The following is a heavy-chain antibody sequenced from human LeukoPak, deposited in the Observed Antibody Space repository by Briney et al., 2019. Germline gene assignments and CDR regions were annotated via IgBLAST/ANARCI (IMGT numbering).Heavy chain of an antibody. Sequence: GSLRLSCVASGFTFNTYWMSWVRQAPGKGLEWVANINHDGSGKYYVDSVKGRLTISRDNAKNSLYLQMNSLRVEDTAVYYCASGPFNIAAHDAFNFWGQGTAVTVSS. D-gene: IGHD2-21*01. V-gene: IGHV3-7*01. CDR1: GFTFNTYW. CDR2: INHDGSGK. J-gene: IGHJ3*01. CDR3: ASGPFNIAAHDAFNF.